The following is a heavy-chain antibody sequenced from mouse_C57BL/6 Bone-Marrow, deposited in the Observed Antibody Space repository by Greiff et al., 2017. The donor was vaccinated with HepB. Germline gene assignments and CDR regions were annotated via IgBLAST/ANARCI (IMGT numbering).Heavy chain of an antibody. V-gene: IGHV5-15*01. Sequence: EVKLMESGGGLVQPGGSLKLSCAASGFTFSDYGMAWVRQAPRKGPEWVAFISNLAYSIYYADTVTGRFTISRENAKNTLYLERSSLRSEDTAMYYCARHSGSSYYAMDYWGQGTSVTVSS. CDR1: GFTFSDYG. CDR3: ARHSGSSYYAMDY. D-gene: IGHD1-1*01. CDR2: ISNLAYSI. J-gene: IGHJ4*01.